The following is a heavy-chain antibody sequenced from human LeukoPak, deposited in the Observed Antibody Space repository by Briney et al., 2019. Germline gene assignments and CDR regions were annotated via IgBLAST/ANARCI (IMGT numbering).Heavy chain of an antibody. Sequence: PSETLSLTCTVSGGSISSYYWSWIRQSAGKGLEWIGRIYASGSTNYNPSLKSQVNMSEDASKDQCSLKLSSVSAADTAGYYLARAKDNYRCNDALDILGQGTMVTVAS. V-gene: IGHV4-4*07. D-gene: IGHD3-16*02. CDR2: IYASGST. CDR1: GGSISSYY. CDR3: ARAKDNYRCNDALDI. J-gene: IGHJ3*02.